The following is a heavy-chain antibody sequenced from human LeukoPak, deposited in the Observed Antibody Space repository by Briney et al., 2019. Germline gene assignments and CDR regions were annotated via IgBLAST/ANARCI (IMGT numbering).Heavy chain of an antibody. CDR2: IIPIFGTA. CDR1: GGTFSSYA. CDR3: ARGTYSNYEGWFDP. Sequence: SVKVSCKASGGTFSSYAICWVRQAPGQGLEWMGGIIPIFGTANYAQKFQGRVTITADESTSTAYMELSSLRSEDTAVYYCARGTYSNYEGWFDPWGQGTLVTVSS. V-gene: IGHV1-69*13. D-gene: IGHD4-11*01. J-gene: IGHJ5*02.